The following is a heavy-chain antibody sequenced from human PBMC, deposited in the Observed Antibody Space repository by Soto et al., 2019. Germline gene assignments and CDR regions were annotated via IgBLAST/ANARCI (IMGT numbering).Heavy chain of an antibody. CDR1: GFTSGVYN. CDR2: ISYEGRDG. CDR3: APGHRGLTGTTVVVTVPGWFDP. J-gene: IGHJ5*02. V-gene: IGHV3-30*03. D-gene: IGHD2-21*02. Sequence: PGRSLRLSCAAAGFTSGVYNMQWVSQAPGKGPECVAVISYEGRDGYYADSVRGRLSISRDNSKHMLYLEMNSLTPEDTAVYYCAPGHRGLTGTTVVVTVPGWFDPWGQGALVTVS.